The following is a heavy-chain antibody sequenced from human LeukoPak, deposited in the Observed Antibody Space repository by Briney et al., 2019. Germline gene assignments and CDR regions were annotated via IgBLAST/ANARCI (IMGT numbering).Heavy chain of an antibody. CDR1: GYSISSGYY. J-gene: IGHJ4*02. D-gene: IGHD6-19*01. CDR3: ARRSGGFDY. Sequence: SETLSLTCTVSGYSISSGYYWGWIRQPPGKGLEWIGETYHSGSTNYNPSLKSRVSISVDKSKNQFSLSLTSVTAADTAVYYCARRSGGFDYWGQGTLVTASS. V-gene: IGHV4-38-2*02. CDR2: TYHSGST.